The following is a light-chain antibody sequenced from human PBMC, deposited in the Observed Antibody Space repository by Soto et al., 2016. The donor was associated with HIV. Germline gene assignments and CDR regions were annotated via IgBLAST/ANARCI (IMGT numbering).Light chain of an antibody. CDR2: AAS. CDR1: QGITNS. J-gene: IGKJ4*01. V-gene: IGKV1-16*02. Sequence: DIQMAQSPSSLSAFVGDRVTITCQTGQGITNSLAWYQQKPGKAPKSLIYAASTLQSGVSSKFSGSGSGTDFTLTISSLQPEDLATHFCQQYKNYPLTFGGGTKVEIK. CDR3: QQYKNYPLT.